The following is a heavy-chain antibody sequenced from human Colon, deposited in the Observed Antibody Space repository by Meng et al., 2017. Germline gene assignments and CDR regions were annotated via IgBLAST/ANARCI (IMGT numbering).Heavy chain of an antibody. D-gene: IGHD4/OR15-4a*01. CDR3: ARLRDYGDDRAFPY. CDR2: IFPADSDT. CDR1: GYSFSSYW. J-gene: IGHJ4*02. V-gene: IGHV5-51*01. Sequence: GGSLRLSCKGSGYSFSSYWIGWVRQMPGKGPEWMGNIFPADSDTRYSPSFQGQVTISVDKCISTAYLQWSSLEASDSAIYYCARLRDYGDDRAFPYWGPGTLVTVSS.